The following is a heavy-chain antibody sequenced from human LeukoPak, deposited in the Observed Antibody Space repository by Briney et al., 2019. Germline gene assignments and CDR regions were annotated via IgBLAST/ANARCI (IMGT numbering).Heavy chain of an antibody. CDR3: ASIGYCSSTSCYTAGDSDY. CDR1: GGSISSGGYY. CDR2: IYHSGST. J-gene: IGHJ4*02. V-gene: IGHV4-30-2*01. Sequence: SETLSLTCTVSGGSISSGGYYWSWIRQPPGKGLEWIGYIYHSGSTYYNPSLKSRVTISVDRSKNQFSLKLSSVTAADMAVYYCASIGYCSSTSCYTAGDSDYWGQGTLVTVSS. D-gene: IGHD2-2*02.